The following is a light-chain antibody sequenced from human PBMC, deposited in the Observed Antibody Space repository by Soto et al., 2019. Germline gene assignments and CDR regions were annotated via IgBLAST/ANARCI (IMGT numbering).Light chain of an antibody. Sequence: DIQITQSPSTLSASVGDRVTITCRASQSISSWLAWYQQKPGKAPKLLIYKASSLESGVPSRFSGSGSGTEFTLTISSLQSDDFAAYYCQQYNSDSRTFRQGTKGNIK. V-gene: IGKV1-5*03. CDR3: QQYNSDSRT. J-gene: IGKJ1*01. CDR2: KAS. CDR1: QSISSW.